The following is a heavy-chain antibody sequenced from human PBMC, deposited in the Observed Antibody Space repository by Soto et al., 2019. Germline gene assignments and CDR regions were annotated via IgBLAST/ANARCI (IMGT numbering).Heavy chain of an antibody. Sequence: EVQLVESGGGLVQPGGSLRLSCAASGFTVSRSYMSWVRQAPGKGLEWVSVVYSGGTTYYADSVKGRFTFSTDNSKNTMYLQMASRRAEDTGVYYCARVPAVNYFAPWGQGPLVTVSS. V-gene: IGHV3-66*01. CDR2: VYSGGTT. CDR1: GFTVSRSY. D-gene: IGHD4-17*01. J-gene: IGHJ5*02. CDR3: ARVPAVNYFAP.